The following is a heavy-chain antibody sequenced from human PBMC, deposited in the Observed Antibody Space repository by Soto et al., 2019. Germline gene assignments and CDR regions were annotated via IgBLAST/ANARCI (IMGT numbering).Heavy chain of an antibody. D-gene: IGHD3-16*01. V-gene: IGHV1-3*01. CDR1: GYTFTSYA. J-gene: IGHJ6*02. CDR3: ARDRARYDYVWGSGGRYYYYGMDV. Sequence: ASVKVSCKASGYTFTSYAMHWVRQAPGQRLEWMGWINAGNGNTKYSQKFQGRVTITRDTSASTAYMELSSLRSEDTAVYYCARDRARYDYVWGSGGRYYYYGMDVRGQRTTVTVSS. CDR2: INAGNGNT.